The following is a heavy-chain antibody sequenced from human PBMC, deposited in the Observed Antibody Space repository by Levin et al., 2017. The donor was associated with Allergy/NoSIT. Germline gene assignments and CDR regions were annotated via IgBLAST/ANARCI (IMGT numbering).Heavy chain of an antibody. D-gene: IGHD3-10*01. CDR1: GFTFSSYG. V-gene: IGHV3-30*18. Sequence: HAGGSLRLSCAASGFTFSSYGMHWVRQAPGKGLEWVAVISYDGSNKYYADSVKGRFTISRDNSKNTLYLQMNSLRAEDTAVYYCAKSDGSGSLDYWGQGTLVTVSS. CDR2: ISYDGSNK. J-gene: IGHJ4*02. CDR3: AKSDGSGSLDY.